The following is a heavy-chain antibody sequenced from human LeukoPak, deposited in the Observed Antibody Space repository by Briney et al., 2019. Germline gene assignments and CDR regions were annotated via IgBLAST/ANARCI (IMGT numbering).Heavy chain of an antibody. CDR3: ARGEYGSGWYRD. CDR1: GFIVSTNY. Sequence: GGPLRLSCVASGFIVSTNYMSWVRQAPGKGLEWVSLIYSGGNTNYADSVKGRFTFSRDNSNNTLYLQMNSLRVEDTAVYYCARGEYGSGWYRDWGQGTLVTVSS. CDR2: IYSGGNT. V-gene: IGHV3-53*01. D-gene: IGHD6-19*01. J-gene: IGHJ4*02.